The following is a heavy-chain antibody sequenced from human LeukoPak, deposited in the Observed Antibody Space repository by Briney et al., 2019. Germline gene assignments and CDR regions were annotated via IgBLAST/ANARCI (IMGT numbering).Heavy chain of an antibody. CDR3: ARGPRFFTGGGVSYYYYYYMDV. D-gene: IGHD3-16*01. V-gene: IGHV4-34*01. CDR1: GGSFSGYY. Sequence: SETLSLTCAVYGGSFSGYYWSWIRQPPGKGLEWIGEINHSGSTNYNPSLKSRVTISVDTSKNQFSLKLSSVTAADTAVYYCARGPRFFTGGGVSYYYYYYMDVWGKGTTVTVSS. CDR2: INHSGST. J-gene: IGHJ6*03.